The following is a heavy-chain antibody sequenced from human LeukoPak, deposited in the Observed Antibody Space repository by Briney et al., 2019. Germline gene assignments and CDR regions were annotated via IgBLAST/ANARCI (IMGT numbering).Heavy chain of an antibody. Sequence: GESLKISCKCSGYSFTNNWIGWVRQTPGKGLEWMGIILPGDSDTRYSPSLQGQVTISADKSINTAYVQWSSLKASDTAMYYCATYAGTSSKYFQHWGQGTLVTVSS. CDR3: ATYAGTSSKYFQH. CDR2: ILPGDSDT. CDR1: GYSFTNNW. V-gene: IGHV5-51*01. D-gene: IGHD3-10*01. J-gene: IGHJ1*01.